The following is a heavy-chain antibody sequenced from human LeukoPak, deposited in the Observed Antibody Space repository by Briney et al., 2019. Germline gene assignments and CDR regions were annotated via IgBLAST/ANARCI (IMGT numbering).Heavy chain of an antibody. J-gene: IGHJ4*02. CDR1: GYTFTTCG. Sequence: AASVKVSCKASGYTFTTCGIIWMRQAPGQGLEWMGWISAYNGNTNYAQKFQGRVTMTTDTSTTTAYMELKNLRSDDTAVYYCAKDSSNWSYFDYWGQGTLVTVSS. CDR2: ISAYNGNT. V-gene: IGHV1-18*01. CDR3: AKDSSNWSYFDY. D-gene: IGHD6-13*01.